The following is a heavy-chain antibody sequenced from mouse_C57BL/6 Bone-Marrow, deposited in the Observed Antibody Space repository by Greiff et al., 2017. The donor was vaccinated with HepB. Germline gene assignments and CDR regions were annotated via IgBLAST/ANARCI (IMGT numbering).Heavy chain of an antibody. CDR3: ARQPSTDYWYFDV. J-gene: IGHJ1*03. D-gene: IGHD1-1*01. Sequence: DVHLVESGGGLVQPGESLKLSCESNEYEFPSHDMSWVRKTPEKRLELVAAINSDGGSTYYPDTMERRFIISRDNTKKTLYLQMSSLRSEDTALYYCARQPSTDYWYFDVWGTGTTVTVSS. CDR2: INSDGGST. CDR1: EYEFPSHD. V-gene: IGHV5-2*01.